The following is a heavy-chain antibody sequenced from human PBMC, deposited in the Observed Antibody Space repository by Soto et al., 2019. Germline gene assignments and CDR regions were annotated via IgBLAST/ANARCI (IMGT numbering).Heavy chain of an antibody. Sequence: QVQLQESGPGLVKPSQTLSLTCTVSGGSITSSGYYWSWIRKHPGEGLEWIGFTSNSGSTSDNPALKCRVTISVDTSSNQFYLTLKSVTAADTGVYYCARGGGSTKVGYWGQGTLVTVSP. CDR1: GGSITSSGYY. V-gene: IGHV4-31*03. CDR2: TSNSGST. CDR3: ARGGGSTKVGY. J-gene: IGHJ4*02. D-gene: IGHD2-2*01.